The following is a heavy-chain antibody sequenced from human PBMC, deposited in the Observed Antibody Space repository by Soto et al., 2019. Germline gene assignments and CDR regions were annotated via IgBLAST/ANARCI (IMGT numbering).Heavy chain of an antibody. Sequence: ASVKVSCNASGYTFNSYGVSWVRQAPGQGLEWMGWISPYDDNTNYAQNLQGRVTMTTDTSTRTAYMELRSLRSDDTAVYYCARGGYYDSSGSRNYHYYGMDAWG. V-gene: IGHV1-18*01. D-gene: IGHD3-22*01. CDR2: ISPYDDNT. CDR1: GYTFNSYG. J-gene: IGHJ6*02. CDR3: ARGGYYDSSGSRNYHYYGMDA.